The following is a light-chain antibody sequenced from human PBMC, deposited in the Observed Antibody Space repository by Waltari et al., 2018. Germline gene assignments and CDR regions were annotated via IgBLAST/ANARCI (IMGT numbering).Light chain of an antibody. CDR1: QCISGY. V-gene: IGKV1-9*01. CDR2: GAS. J-gene: IGKJ3*01. CDR3: QRINL. Sequence: DLQLTQSPSFLSASVGDRVTITCRASQCISGYLAWYQQKPVKAPKLLIYGASTLQSGVPSRFSGSGSGTEFTLTISSLQPEDFATYFCQRINLFGPGTKVDIK.